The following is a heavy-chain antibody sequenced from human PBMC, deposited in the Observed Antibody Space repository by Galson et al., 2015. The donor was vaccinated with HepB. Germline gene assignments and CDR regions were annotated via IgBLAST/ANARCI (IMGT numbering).Heavy chain of an antibody. CDR2: ISGYNGNT. CDR3: ARYCSTVSCYFAFDI. J-gene: IGHJ3*02. CDR1: GYTFTSYD. V-gene: IGHV1-18*01. Sequence: SVKVSCKASGYTFTSYDIAWVRQAAGQGLECMAWISGYNGNTKYAQQLQGRVTVTTDTSTSTAYMELRSLRSDDTAVYYCARYCSTVSCYFAFDIWGQGTMVTVSS. D-gene: IGHD2-2*01.